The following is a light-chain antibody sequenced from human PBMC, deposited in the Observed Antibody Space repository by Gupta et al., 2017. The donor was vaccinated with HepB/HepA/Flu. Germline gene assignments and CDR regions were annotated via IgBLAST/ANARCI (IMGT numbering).Light chain of an antibody. V-gene: IGLV2-14*03. CDR1: SSDVGGYKF. J-gene: IGLJ2*01. Sequence: QSALTQPASVSGSPGQSITISCTGTSSDVGGYKFVSWYQQHPGKAHKLLIYDVTKRPSGVSDRFSGSKSGNTASLTISGLQAEDEADYYCSSYTAGSTLIFGGGTKLTVL. CDR2: DVT. CDR3: SSYTAGSTLI.